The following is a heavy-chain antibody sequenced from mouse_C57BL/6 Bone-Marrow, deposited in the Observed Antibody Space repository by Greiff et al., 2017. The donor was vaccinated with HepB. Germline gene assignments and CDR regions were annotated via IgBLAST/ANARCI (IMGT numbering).Heavy chain of an antibody. D-gene: IGHD1-3*01. Sequence: VQLKQSGPGLVKPSQSLSLTCSVTGYSITSGYYWNWIRQFPGNKLEWMGYISYDGSNNYNPSLKNRISITRDTSKNQFFLKLNSVTTEDTATYYCASGVGFAYWGQGTLVTVSA. CDR2: ISYDGSN. V-gene: IGHV3-6*01. CDR3: ASGVGFAY. J-gene: IGHJ3*01. CDR1: GYSITSGYY.